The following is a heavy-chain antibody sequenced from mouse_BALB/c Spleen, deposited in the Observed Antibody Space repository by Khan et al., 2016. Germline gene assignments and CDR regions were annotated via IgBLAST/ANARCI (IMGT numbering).Heavy chain of an antibody. J-gene: IGHJ4*01. Sequence: QVQLKQSGAELVRPGVSVKISCKGSGYTFTDYAMHWVKQSHAKSLEWIGVISTYYGDASYNQKFKGKATMTVDKSASTAYMNLARLTSEDSAIYYCASLYDGLYYASDYWGQGTSVTVSS. CDR2: ISTYYGDA. CDR1: GYTFTDYA. CDR3: ASLYDGLYYASDY. D-gene: IGHD2-14*01. V-gene: IGHV1S137*01.